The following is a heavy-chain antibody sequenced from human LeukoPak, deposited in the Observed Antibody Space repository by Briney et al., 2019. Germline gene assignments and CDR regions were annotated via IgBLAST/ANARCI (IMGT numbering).Heavy chain of an antibody. Sequence: SETLSLTCAVSGGSISSGGYSWSWIRQPPGKGLEWIGYIYHSGSTYYNPSLKSRATISVDRSKNQFSLKLSSVTAADTAVYYCARDLDTSYFDYWGQGTLVTVSS. CDR1: GGSISSGGYS. V-gene: IGHV4-30-2*01. CDR3: ARDLDTSYFDY. CDR2: IYHSGST. D-gene: IGHD5-18*01. J-gene: IGHJ4*02.